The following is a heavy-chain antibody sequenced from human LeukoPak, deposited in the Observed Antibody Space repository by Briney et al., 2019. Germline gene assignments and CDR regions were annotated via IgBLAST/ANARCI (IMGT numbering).Heavy chain of an antibody. Sequence: GGSLRLSCAASGFTFSDYYMSWIRQAPGKGLEWVSYISSSGSTIYYADSVKGRFTISRDNAKNSLYLQMNSLRAEDTAVYYCARVEYTSSSLFDYWGRGTLVTVSS. CDR2: ISSSGSTI. CDR3: ARVEYTSSSLFDY. J-gene: IGHJ4*02. CDR1: GFTFSDYY. D-gene: IGHD6-13*01. V-gene: IGHV3-11*01.